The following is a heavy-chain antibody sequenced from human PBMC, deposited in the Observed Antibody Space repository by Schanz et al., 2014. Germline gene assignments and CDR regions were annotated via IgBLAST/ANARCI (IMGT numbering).Heavy chain of an antibody. J-gene: IGHJ3*02. CDR1: RSTFSSYT. Sequence: QVQLVQSGAEVKKPGSSVKVSCKASRSTFSSYTISWVRQAPGQGLEWMGWITAYNGDTNYALKLQGRVTMTTDTSTGTAYMELRSLRSDDTALYYCTRGGYSYALSAFDIWGQGTMVTVS. CDR3: TRGGYSYALSAFDI. V-gene: IGHV1-18*01. D-gene: IGHD5-18*01. CDR2: ITAYNGDT.